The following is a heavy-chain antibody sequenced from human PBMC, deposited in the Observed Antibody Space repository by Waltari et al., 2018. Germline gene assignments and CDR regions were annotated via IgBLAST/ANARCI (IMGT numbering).Heavy chain of an antibody. J-gene: IGHJ4*02. CDR3: AREVGSSSWNNFDY. CDR1: GFTFSSYA. D-gene: IGHD6-13*01. V-gene: IGHV3-30-3*01. Sequence: QVQLVESGGGVVQPGRSLRLSCAASGFTFSSYAMHWVRQAPGKGLEWVAVISYDGSNKYYADSVKGRFTISRDNSKNTLYLQMNSLRAEDTAVYYCAREVGSSSWNNFDYWGQGTLVTVSS. CDR2: ISYDGSNK.